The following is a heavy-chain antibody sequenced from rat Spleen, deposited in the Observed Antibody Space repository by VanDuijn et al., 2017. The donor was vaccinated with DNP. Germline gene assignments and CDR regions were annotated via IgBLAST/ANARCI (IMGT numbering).Heavy chain of an antibody. CDR2: INYDGSNS. J-gene: IGHJ3*01. CDR3: ATGVYGGYEDWFAY. D-gene: IGHD1-11*01. CDR1: GFTFTNYD. V-gene: IGHV5S10*01. Sequence: EVQLMESGGDLVQPERSMKLSCAASGFTFTNYDMAWVRQAPKKGLEWVATINYDGSNSVYRDSVKGRFTISRDNAKNTQYLQMDSLASEDTATYYCATGVYGGYEDWFAYWGQGTLVTVSS.